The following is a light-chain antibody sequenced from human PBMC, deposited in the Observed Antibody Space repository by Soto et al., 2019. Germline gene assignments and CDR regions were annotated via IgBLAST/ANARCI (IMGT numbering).Light chain of an antibody. CDR3: QQRSNWPPAT. V-gene: IGKV3-11*01. J-gene: IGKJ2*01. CDR2: DAS. Sequence: EIVLTQSPATLSLSPGERATLSCRASQSVSSYLAWYQQKPGQAPRLLIYDASNRATGIPARFSGSGSGTDFTLTSSSLEPEDSAVYYCQQRSNWPPATFGQGTKLEIK. CDR1: QSVSSY.